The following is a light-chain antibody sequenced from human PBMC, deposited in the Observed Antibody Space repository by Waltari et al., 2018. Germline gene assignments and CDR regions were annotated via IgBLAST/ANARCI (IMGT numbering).Light chain of an antibody. Sequence: QSALTQPASVSGSPGQSSTISCTGTSSDVGDYNYSSWYQHHPGKVPKLMIHEVSNRPSGVSNRFSGSKSGNTASLTISGLQAEDEADYYCSSYAGRSTYFFGTGTKVTV. V-gene: IGLV2-14*01. J-gene: IGLJ1*01. CDR2: EVS. CDR1: SSDVGDYNY. CDR3: SSYAGRSTYF.